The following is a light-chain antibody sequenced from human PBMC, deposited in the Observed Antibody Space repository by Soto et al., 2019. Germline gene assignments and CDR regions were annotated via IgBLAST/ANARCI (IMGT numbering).Light chain of an antibody. V-gene: IGKV3-15*01. CDR2: ATS. CDR1: HRVSSY. CDR3: QQYNNWPLT. Sequence: EIVLTQSPGTLSVSPGERATLSCRASHRVSSYLAWYQQKPVQAPRLLIYATSTTASGIPARFSGSGSGTEFTLTISRLQSEDFAVYYCQQYNNWPLTFGGGTKVDI. J-gene: IGKJ4*01.